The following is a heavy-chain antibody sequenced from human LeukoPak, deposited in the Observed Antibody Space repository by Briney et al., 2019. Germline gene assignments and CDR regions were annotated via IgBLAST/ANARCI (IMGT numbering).Heavy chain of an antibody. CDR2: INAGNGNT. Sequence: GASVKVSCKASGYTFTSYAMNWVRQAPGQRLEWMGWINAGNGNTKYSQKFQGRVTITRDTSASTAYMELSSLRSEDTAVYYCARRPLPCSSSPIDYWGQGTLVTVSS. CDR3: ARRPLPCSSSPIDY. D-gene: IGHD6-13*01. V-gene: IGHV1-3*01. J-gene: IGHJ4*02. CDR1: GYTFTSYA.